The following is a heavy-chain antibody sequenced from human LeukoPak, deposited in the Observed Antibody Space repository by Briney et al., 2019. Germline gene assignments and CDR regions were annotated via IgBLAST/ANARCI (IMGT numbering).Heavy chain of an antibody. CDR2: IDTYNGYT. D-gene: IGHD4-23*01. J-gene: IGHJ4*02. CDR3: ARDGNNIRDY. CDR1: GYSFTSYG. Sequence: ASVKVSCKASGYSFTSYGIGWVRQAPGQGLEWMGWIDTYNGYTNYAQKLQGRVTMTTDTSTSTAYMELRSLRSDDTAVYYCARDGNNIRDYWGQGTLVTVSS. V-gene: IGHV1-18*01.